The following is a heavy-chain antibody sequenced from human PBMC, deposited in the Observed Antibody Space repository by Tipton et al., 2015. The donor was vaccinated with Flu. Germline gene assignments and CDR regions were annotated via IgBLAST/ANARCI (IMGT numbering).Heavy chain of an antibody. J-gene: IGHJ4*01. CDR1: GFSISSGYY. V-gene: IGHV4-38-2*01. Sequence: LVKPTETLSLNCAVSGFSISSGYYWGWIRQPPGKGLEWIGSIYHSGRTYYNPSLKSRVTISVDTSKNQFSLKLTSVTAADTAVYYCARLTTRSNCPDYWGQGTLVTVSS. CDR3: ARLTTRSNCPDY. D-gene: IGHD4-17*01. CDR2: IYHSGRT.